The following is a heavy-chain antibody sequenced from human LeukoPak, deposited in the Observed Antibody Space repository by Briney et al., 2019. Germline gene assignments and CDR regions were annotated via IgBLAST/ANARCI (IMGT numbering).Heavy chain of an antibody. CDR3: VRDTGGSGSYPDY. CDR1: GFTFSNYW. J-gene: IGHJ4*02. V-gene: IGHV3-7*01. Sequence: GGSLRLSCAASGFTFSNYWMTWVRQAPGKGLEWVANVKQDGSERYYVDSVRGRFTISRDNAKNSVYLQVNSLRVEDTAMYYCVRDTGGSGSYPDYWGQGVLVTVSS. D-gene: IGHD1-26*01. CDR2: VKQDGSER.